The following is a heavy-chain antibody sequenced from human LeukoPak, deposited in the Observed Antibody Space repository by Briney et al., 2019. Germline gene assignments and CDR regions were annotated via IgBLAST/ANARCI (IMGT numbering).Heavy chain of an antibody. V-gene: IGHV4-34*01. Sequence: SETLSLTCAVYGGSFSGYYWTWIRQPPGKGLEWIGEINYSGGTNYHPSLKSRVTISLDTSKNQFSLKLSSVTAADTAVYYCARVAQKLERIALAATSEWRANWYFDLWGRGTLVTVSS. D-gene: IGHD6-19*01. CDR1: GGSFSGYY. CDR3: ARVAQKLERIALAATSEWRANWYFDL. J-gene: IGHJ2*01. CDR2: INYSGGT.